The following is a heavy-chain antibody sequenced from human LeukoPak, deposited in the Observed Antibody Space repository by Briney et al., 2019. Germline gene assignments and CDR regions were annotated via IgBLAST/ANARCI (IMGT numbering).Heavy chain of an antibody. D-gene: IGHD6-19*01. V-gene: IGHV3-53*01. J-gene: IGHJ5*02. CDR2: IYAGGST. CDR1: GFTVSSDY. CDR3: ARDPVAGGWFDP. Sequence: GGSLRLSCAASGFTVSSDYMSWVRQAPGKGLEWVSLIYAGGSTYYADSVKGRFTISRDNSKNTLYLQMNSLRAEDTAVYYCARDPVAGGWFDPWGQGTLVTVSS.